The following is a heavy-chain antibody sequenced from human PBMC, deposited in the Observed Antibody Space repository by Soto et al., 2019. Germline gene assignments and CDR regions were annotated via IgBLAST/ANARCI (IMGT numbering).Heavy chain of an antibody. CDR1: GYPFTRYA. J-gene: IGHJ4*02. D-gene: IGHD3-22*01. V-gene: IGHV1-18*01. Sequence: ASVKVSCKASGYPFTRYAMHWVRQAPGQGLEWMGWISVDNGNTNYAQKLQGRVTMTTDTSTSTAYMELRSLRSDDTAVYYCARVDGYYSRWGQGTLVTVSS. CDR2: ISVDNGNT. CDR3: ARVDGYYSR.